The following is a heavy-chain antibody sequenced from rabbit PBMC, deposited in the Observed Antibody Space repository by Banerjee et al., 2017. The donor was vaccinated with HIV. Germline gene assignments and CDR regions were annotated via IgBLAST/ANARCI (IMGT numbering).Heavy chain of an antibody. CDR2: INSNTGNT. CDR3: ARDLAGVIGWNFNL. CDR1: GFDISSNA. Sequence: QAQLKETGGGLVQPGGSLTLSCKASGFDISSNAMCWVRQAPGKGLEWIACINSNTGNTVYATWAKGPFTISKTSSTTVTLQMTSLTAADTATYFCARDLAGVIGWNFNLWGPGTLVTVS. D-gene: IGHD4-1*01. J-gene: IGHJ4*01. V-gene: IGHV1S45*01.